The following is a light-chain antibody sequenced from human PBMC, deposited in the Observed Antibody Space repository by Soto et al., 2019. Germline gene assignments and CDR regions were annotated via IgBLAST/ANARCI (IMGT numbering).Light chain of an antibody. V-gene: IGKV3-20*01. J-gene: IGKJ5*01. CDR2: GSF. CDR1: QSLSSSY. Sequence: IVMTQSPLSLSVTPGQPASISCKSSQSLSSSYLAWYQQKPGQAPRLLIYGSFSRATGIPDRFSGSGSGTDFTLTINRLEPEDFAVYYCQQYGTLITFGQGTRLEIK. CDR3: QQYGTLIT.